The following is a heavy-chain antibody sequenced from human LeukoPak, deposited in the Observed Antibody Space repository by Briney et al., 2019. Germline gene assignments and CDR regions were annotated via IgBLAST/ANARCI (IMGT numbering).Heavy chain of an antibody. Sequence: PGGSLRLSCAASGFTFSSYAMHWVRQAPGKGLEWVAVISYDGSNKYYADSVKGRFTISRDNSKNTLYPQMNSLRAEDTAVYYCARGAGNYAPYYFDYWGQGTLVTVSS. V-gene: IGHV3-30-3*01. CDR2: ISYDGSNK. D-gene: IGHD4-11*01. CDR1: GFTFSSYA. CDR3: ARGAGNYAPYYFDY. J-gene: IGHJ4*02.